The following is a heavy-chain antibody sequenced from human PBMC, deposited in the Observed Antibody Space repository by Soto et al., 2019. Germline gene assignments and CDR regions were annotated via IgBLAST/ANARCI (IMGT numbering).Heavy chain of an antibody. Sequence: ASVKVSCKASGYTFTGYYMHWVRQAPGQGLEWMGWINPGSGNTKYSQKFQGRVTITRDTSASTAYMELSSLRSEDTAVYYCAKPNSSSWPRAEYFQHWGQGTLVTFSS. J-gene: IGHJ1*01. CDR3: AKPNSSSWPRAEYFQH. CDR2: INPGSGNT. D-gene: IGHD6-13*01. V-gene: IGHV1-3*01. CDR1: GYTFTGYY.